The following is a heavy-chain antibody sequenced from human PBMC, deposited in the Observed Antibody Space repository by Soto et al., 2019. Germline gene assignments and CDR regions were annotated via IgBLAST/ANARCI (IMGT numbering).Heavy chain of an antibody. CDR1: GYTFTSYG. CDR3: ARDTPLYYDSSGPGWFDP. V-gene: IGHV1-18*01. J-gene: IGHJ5*02. D-gene: IGHD3-22*01. Sequence: GASVKVSCKASGYTFTSYGISWVRQAPGQGLEWMGWISAYHGNTNYAQKLQGRVTMTTDTSTSTAYMELRSLRSDDTAVYYCARDTPLYYDSSGPGWFDPWGQGTLVTVSS. CDR2: ISAYHGNT.